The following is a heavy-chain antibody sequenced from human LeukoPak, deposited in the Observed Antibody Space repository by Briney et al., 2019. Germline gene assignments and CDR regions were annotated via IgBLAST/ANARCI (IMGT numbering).Heavy chain of an antibody. D-gene: IGHD3-16*02. CDR1: GFTFSSYG. CDR3: AKEDYDYVWGSYPNDY. Sequence: QSGGSLRLSCAASGFTFSSYGMHWVRQAPGKGLEWVAFIRYDGSNKYYADSVKGRFTISRDNSKNTLYLQMNSLRAEDTAVYYCAKEDYDYVWGSYPNDYWGQGTLVTVSS. V-gene: IGHV3-30*02. J-gene: IGHJ4*02. CDR2: IRYDGSNK.